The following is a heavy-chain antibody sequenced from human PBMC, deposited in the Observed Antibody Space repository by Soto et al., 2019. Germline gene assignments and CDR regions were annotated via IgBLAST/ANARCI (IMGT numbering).Heavy chain of an antibody. CDR1: GFTFSSYS. J-gene: IGHJ4*02. CDR3: ARDPPPRHSWFYFDY. CDR2: ISSSSSTI. D-gene: IGHD6-13*01. Sequence: EVQLVESGGGLVQPGGSLRLSCAASGFTFSSYSMNWVHQAPGKGLEWVSYISSSSSTIYYADSVKGRFTISRDNAKNSLYLQMNSLRDEDTAVYYCARDPPPRHSWFYFDYWGQGTLVTVSS. V-gene: IGHV3-48*02.